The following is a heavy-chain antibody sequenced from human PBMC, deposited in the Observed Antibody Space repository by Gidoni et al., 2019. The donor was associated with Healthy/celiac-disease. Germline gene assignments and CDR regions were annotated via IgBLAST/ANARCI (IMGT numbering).Heavy chain of an antibody. CDR1: GGSFSGYY. D-gene: IGHD6-6*01. V-gene: IGHV4-34*01. J-gene: IGHJ4*02. Sequence: QVQLQQWGAGLLKPAETLSLTCAVYGGSFSGYYWSWIRQPPGKGLEWIGEINHSGSTNYNPSLKSRVTISVDTSKNQFSLKLSSVTAADTAVYYCARGRTRARSTSIAARGGRYFDYWGQGTLVTVSS. CDR2: INHSGST. CDR3: ARGRTRARSTSIAARGGRYFDY.